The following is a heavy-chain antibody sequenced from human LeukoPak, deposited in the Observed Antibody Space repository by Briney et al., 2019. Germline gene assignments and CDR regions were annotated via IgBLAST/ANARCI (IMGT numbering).Heavy chain of an antibody. CDR2: IYTSGST. V-gene: IGHV4-4*07. J-gene: IGHJ6*03. Sequence: SETLSLTCTVSGGSISSHYWSWIRQPAGKGLEWIGRIYTSGSTNYNPSLKSRVTMSVDTSKNQFSLKLSSVTAADTAVYYCARDKGSCSSTSCSPNYYMDVWGKGTTVTVSS. CDR1: GGSISSHY. D-gene: IGHD2-2*01. CDR3: ARDKGSCSSTSCSPNYYMDV.